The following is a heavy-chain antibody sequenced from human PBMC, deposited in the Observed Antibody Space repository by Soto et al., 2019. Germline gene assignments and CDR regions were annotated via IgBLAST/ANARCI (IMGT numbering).Heavy chain of an antibody. Sequence: PGGSLSLSCATSGFTFITYSMNWVRQAPGKGLEWISYISSFSNTISYADSVKGRFTISTDNAKNSLSLQMNSLRDEDTAVYYCARDFGYAFDIWGQGTMVTVSS. J-gene: IGHJ3*02. CDR3: ARDFGYAFDI. CDR1: GFTFITYS. V-gene: IGHV3-48*02. CDR2: ISSFSNTI. D-gene: IGHD3-16*01.